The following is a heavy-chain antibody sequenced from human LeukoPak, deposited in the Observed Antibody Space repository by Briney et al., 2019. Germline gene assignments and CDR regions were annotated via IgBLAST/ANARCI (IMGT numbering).Heavy chain of an antibody. CDR3: AKIGRVV. CDR2: ISGSGGST. V-gene: IGHV3-23*01. D-gene: IGHD2-15*01. CDR1: GFTFSSYA. J-gene: IGHJ4*02. Sequence: PGGSLRLSCAPSGFTFSSYAMRWVRQARGKGLEWVSAISGSGGSTYYADSGKGRFTISRDNSENTLYLQMNSLRGEDTAVYSCAKIGRVVWGQGTLVTVSS.